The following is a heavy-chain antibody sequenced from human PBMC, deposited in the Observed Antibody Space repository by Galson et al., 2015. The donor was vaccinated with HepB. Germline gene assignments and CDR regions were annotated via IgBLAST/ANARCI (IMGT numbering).Heavy chain of an antibody. CDR3: ARVGFHGSGYWYFDL. Sequence: SLRLSCAASAFTFSNYGMHWVRQAPGKGLEWETVIWDDGNNRYYADSVKGRFTISRGNSKNTRYLQMTSLRAEDTAVYYCARVGFHGSGYWYFDLWGRGTLVTVSS. D-gene: IGHD3-10*01. J-gene: IGHJ2*01. CDR1: AFTFSNYG. V-gene: IGHV3-33*01. CDR2: IWDDGNNR.